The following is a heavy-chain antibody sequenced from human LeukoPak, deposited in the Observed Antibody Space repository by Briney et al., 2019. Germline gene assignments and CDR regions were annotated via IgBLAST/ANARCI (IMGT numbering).Heavy chain of an antibody. J-gene: IGHJ4*02. CDR3: ARGMTDFEY. CDR2: IANDGRDK. Sequence: PGGSLRLSCAASGFTFSSYAMHWVRQAPGKGLEWVVVIANDGRDKHHADSVKGRFTISRDNSKNFLYLQMNSLRAEDTAFYYCARGMTDFEYWGQGTLVTVSS. V-gene: IGHV3-30*04. CDR1: GFTFSSYA.